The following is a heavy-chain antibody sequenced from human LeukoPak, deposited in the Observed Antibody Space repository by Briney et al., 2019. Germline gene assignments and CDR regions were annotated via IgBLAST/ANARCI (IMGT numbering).Heavy chain of an antibody. J-gene: IGHJ4*02. CDR2: IYTSGST. CDR1: GGSISSYY. D-gene: IGHD5-12*01. CDR3: ARLRGGGGFDY. Sequence: SETLSLTCTVSGGSISSYYWSWIRQPPGEGLEWIGYIYTSGSTNYNPSLKSRVTISVDTSKNQFSLKLSSVTAADTAVYYCARLRGGGGFDYWGQGTLVTVSS. V-gene: IGHV4-4*09.